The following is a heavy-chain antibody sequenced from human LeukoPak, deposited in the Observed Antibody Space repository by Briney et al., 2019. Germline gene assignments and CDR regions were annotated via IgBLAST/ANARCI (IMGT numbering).Heavy chain of an antibody. CDR3: ARAYERTFYYYYYGMDV. Sequence: ASVKVSCKASGYTFTGYCMHWVRQAPGQGLEWMGWINPNSGGTNYAQKFQGGVTMTRDTSISTAYMELSRLRSDDTAVYYCARAYERTFYYYYYGMDVWGQGTTVTVSS. J-gene: IGHJ6*02. CDR1: GYTFTGYC. D-gene: IGHD3-3*01. V-gene: IGHV1-2*02. CDR2: INPNSGGT.